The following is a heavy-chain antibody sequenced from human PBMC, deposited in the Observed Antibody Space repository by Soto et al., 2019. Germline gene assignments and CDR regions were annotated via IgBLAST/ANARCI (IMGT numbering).Heavy chain of an antibody. CDR1: GGPFRSYA. CDR3: ARDGGAIAVAGTFDY. Sequence: SVKGSCKASGGPFRSYAISWVRQGPGQGLEWMGGIIPIFGTANYAQKFQGRVTITADESTSTAYMELSSLRSEDTAVYYCARDGGAIAVAGTFDYWGQGTLVTVSS. D-gene: IGHD6-19*01. CDR2: IIPIFGTA. V-gene: IGHV1-69*13. J-gene: IGHJ4*02.